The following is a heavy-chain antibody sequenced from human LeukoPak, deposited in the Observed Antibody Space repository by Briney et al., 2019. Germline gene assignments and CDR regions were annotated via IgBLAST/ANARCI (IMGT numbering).Heavy chain of an antibody. CDR2: IYTSGST. J-gene: IGHJ6*02. V-gene: IGHV4-4*07. Sequence: SETLSLTCAVYGGSFSGYYWSWIRQPAGKGLEWIGRIYTSGSTNYNPSLKSRVTMSVDTSKNQFSLKLSSVTAADTAVYYCAREGGYSYVSYGMDVWGQGTTVTVSS. CDR1: GGSFSGYY. CDR3: AREGGYSYVSYGMDV. D-gene: IGHD5-18*01.